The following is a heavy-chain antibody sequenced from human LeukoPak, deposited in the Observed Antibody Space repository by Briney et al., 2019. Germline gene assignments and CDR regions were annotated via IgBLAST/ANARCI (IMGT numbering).Heavy chain of an antibody. D-gene: IGHD4-23*01. Sequence: PSETLSLTCTVSGGSISSYYWSWIRQPPGKGLEWIGYIYYSGSTNYNPSLKSRVTISVDTSKNQFSLKLSSVTAADAAVYYCATTYYGGKSYWYFDLWGRGTLVTVSS. V-gene: IGHV4-59*08. J-gene: IGHJ2*01. CDR3: ATTYYGGKSYWYFDL. CDR1: GGSISSYY. CDR2: IYYSGST.